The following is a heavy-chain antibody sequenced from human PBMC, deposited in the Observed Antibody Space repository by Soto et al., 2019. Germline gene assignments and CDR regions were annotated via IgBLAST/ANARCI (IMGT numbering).Heavy chain of an antibody. CDR2: IRTKAYGGTT. Sequence: PGGSLRLSCTASGITFGDYAMSWFRQAPGKGLEWVGFIRTKAYGGTTEYAASVKGRFTISRDDSKNIAYLQMNSLKTEDTAVYYCTNVVVVAATPNYYYGMDVWGQGTTVTVSS. CDR1: GITFGDYA. V-gene: IGHV3-49*03. D-gene: IGHD2-15*01. CDR3: TNVVVVAATPNYYYGMDV. J-gene: IGHJ6*02.